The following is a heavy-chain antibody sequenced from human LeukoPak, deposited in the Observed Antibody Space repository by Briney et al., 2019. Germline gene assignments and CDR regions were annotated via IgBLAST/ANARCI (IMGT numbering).Heavy chain of an antibody. CDR2: IIPIFGTA. CDR1: GGTFSSYA. J-gene: IGHJ6*03. D-gene: IGHD3-3*01. Sequence: SVKVSCKASGGTFSSYAISWVRQAPGQGLEWMGGIIPIFGTANYAQKFQGRVTITADEFTSTAYMELSSLRSEDTAVYYCARDGPEGSGYPYYYYYYMDVWGKGTTVTVSS. CDR3: ARDGPEGSGYPYYYYYYMDV. V-gene: IGHV1-69*13.